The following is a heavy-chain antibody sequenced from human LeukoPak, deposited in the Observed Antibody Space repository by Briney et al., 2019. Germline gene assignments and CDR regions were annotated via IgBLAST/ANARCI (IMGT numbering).Heavy chain of an antibody. CDR2: INHSGST. CDR1: GGSFSGYY. D-gene: IGHD6-13*01. V-gene: IGHV4-34*01. Sequence: SETLSLTCAVYGGSFSGYYWSWIRQPPGKGLEWIGEINHSGSTNHNPSLKSRVTISVDTSKNQFSLKLSSVNAADTAAYYCARRRRWYGVDYWGQGTLVTVSS. J-gene: IGHJ4*02. CDR3: ARRRRWYGVDY.